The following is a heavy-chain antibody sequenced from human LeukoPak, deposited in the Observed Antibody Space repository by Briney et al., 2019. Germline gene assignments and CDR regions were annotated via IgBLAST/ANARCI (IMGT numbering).Heavy chain of an antibody. Sequence: ASVEVSCKASGYTFTSYDINWVRQATGQGLEWMGWMNPNSGNTGYAQKFQGRVTMTTDTSTSTAYMELRSLRSDDTAVYYCATGPAGSYYPTFSFDYWGQGTLVTVSS. J-gene: IGHJ4*02. D-gene: IGHD1-26*01. CDR2: MNPNSGNT. V-gene: IGHV1-8*02. CDR1: GYTFTSYD. CDR3: ATGPAGSYYPTFSFDY.